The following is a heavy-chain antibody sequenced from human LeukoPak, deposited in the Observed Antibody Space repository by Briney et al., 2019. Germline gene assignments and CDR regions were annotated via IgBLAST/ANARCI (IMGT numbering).Heavy chain of an antibody. V-gene: IGHV4-31*03. Sequence: SQTLSLTCTVSGGSISSGGYYWSWIRRHPGKGLEWIGYIYYSGSTYYNPSLKSRVTISVDTSKNQFSLKLSSVTAADTAVYYCARSYYYGSGSYFDYWGQGTLVTVSS. CDR2: IYYSGST. J-gene: IGHJ4*02. CDR1: GGSISSGGYY. D-gene: IGHD3-10*01. CDR3: ARSYYYGSGSYFDY.